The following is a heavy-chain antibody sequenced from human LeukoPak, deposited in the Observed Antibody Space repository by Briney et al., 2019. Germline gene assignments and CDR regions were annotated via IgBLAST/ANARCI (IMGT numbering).Heavy chain of an antibody. CDR3: ALTYYYDSGGYFDY. CDR1: GFSLSTSGVG. CDR2: IYWDDDK. J-gene: IGHJ4*02. V-gene: IGHV2-5*02. Sequence: SGPTLVKPTQTLTLTCTFSGFSLSTSGVGVGWIRQPPGKALEWLALIYWDDDKRYSPSLKSRLTITKDTSKNQVVLTMTNMDPVDTATYYCALTYYYDSGGYFDYWGQGTLVTVSS. D-gene: IGHD3-22*01.